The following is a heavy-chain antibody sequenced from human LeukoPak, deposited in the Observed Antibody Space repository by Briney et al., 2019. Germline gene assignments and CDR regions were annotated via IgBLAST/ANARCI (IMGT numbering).Heavy chain of an antibody. CDR1: GYTFTGYY. CDR2: INPNSGGT. CDR3: ARIIAAAGYYFDY. J-gene: IGHJ4*02. Sequence: ASVKVSCKASGYTFTGYYMHWVRQAPGQGLEWMGWINPNSGGTNYAQKFQGGVTMTRDTSISTAYMELSRLRSDDTAVYYCARIIAAAGYYFDYWGQGTLVTVSS. V-gene: IGHV1-2*02. D-gene: IGHD6-13*01.